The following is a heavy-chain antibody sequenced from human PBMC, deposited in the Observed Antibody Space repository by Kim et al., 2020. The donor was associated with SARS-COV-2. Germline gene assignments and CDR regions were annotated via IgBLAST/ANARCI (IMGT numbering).Heavy chain of an antibody. V-gene: IGHV3-11*06. CDR3: ARPDTAMVSRNYYFDY. D-gene: IGHD5-18*01. Sequence: RYTHSKDNAKNSLYLQMNSLRAEDTAVYYCARPDTAMVSRNYYFDYWGQGTLVTVSS. J-gene: IGHJ4*02.